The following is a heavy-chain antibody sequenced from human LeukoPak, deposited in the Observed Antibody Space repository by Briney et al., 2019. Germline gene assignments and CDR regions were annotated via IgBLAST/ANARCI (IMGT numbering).Heavy chain of an antibody. D-gene: IGHD1-7*01. CDR3: AKYNSNLGWFDP. V-gene: IGHV4-39*07. J-gene: IGHJ5*02. CDR2: IYYSGNT. Sequence: SETLSLTCTVSGGSISSSSYYWGWIRQPPGKGLEWIGNIYYSGNTYYNPSLKTRVTISVDTSKNQLSLKLSSVTAADTAVYYCAKYNSNLGWFDPWGQGTLVTVSS. CDR1: GGSISSSSYY.